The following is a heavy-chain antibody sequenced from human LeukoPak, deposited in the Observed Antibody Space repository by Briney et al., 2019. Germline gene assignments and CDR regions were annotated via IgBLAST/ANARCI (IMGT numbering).Heavy chain of an antibody. J-gene: IGHJ4*02. V-gene: IGHV4-31*03. D-gene: IGHD3-22*01. CDR1: GGSISSGGHY. CDR3: ARESSSGYHYYFDY. Sequence: SQTLSLTCTVSGGSISSGGHYWSWIRQHPGKGLEWIGYIYYSGSTCYNPSLKSRLTISADTSKNQFSLKLSSVTAADTAMYYCARESSSGYHYYFDYWGQGTLVTVSS. CDR2: IYYSGST.